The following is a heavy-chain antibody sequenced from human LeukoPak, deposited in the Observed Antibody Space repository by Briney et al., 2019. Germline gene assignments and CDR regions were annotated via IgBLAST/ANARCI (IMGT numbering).Heavy chain of an antibody. Sequence: ASVKVSCKASGDSFSIYSISWVRQAPGQGLEWMGRIIPTLGIANYAQKFQGRVTITADRSTSTAYMELSSLRSEDTAVYYCAREPSRDGRTLHYFDFWGQGTLVTVSS. CDR1: GDSFSIYS. CDR3: AREPSRDGRTLHYFDF. V-gene: IGHV1-69*04. CDR2: IIPTLGIA. J-gene: IGHJ4*02. D-gene: IGHD5-24*01.